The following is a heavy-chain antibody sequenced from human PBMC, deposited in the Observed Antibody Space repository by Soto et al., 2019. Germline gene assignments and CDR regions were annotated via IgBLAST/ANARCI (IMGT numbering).Heavy chain of an antibody. V-gene: IGHV4-31*03. CDR3: AASCVACGGFNYYGMDV. CDR1: GGSISSGGYY. J-gene: IGHJ6*02. CDR2: IYYSGTT. D-gene: IGHD2-21*01. Sequence: QVQLQESGPGLVKPSQTLSLTCTVSGGSISSGGYYWYWIRQHPGQGLEWIGYIYYSGTTYYNPSLKSRVTISVDTSKNQFSLKRSSVTAADTAVYYGAASCVACGGFNYYGMDVWGQGTTVTVSS.